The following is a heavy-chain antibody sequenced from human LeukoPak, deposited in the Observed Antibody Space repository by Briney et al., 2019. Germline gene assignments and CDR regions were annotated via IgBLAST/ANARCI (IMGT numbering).Heavy chain of an antibody. Sequence: PGGSLRLSCAASGLSFSSFAMSWVRQGPARGLEWVSSIGGNGETSYADSVKGRFTLSSDSSRNTVHFQLNNLRVEDTAIYYCAKASWVSSTDAVRWGQGTLVTVPS. CDR2: IGGNGET. V-gene: IGHV3-23*01. CDR1: GLSFSSFA. CDR3: AKASWVSSTDAVR. J-gene: IGHJ4*02. D-gene: IGHD3-16*01.